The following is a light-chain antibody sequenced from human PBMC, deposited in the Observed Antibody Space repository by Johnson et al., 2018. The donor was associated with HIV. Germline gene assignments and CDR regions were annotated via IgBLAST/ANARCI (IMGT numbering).Light chain of an antibody. CDR1: SSNIGNNY. CDR2: ENN. J-gene: IGLJ1*01. Sequence: QSVLSQPPSVSAAPGQKVTISCSGSSSNIGNNYVSWYRHFPGTAPKLLIYENNKRPSGIPDRFSASKSGSSATLGITGLQTGDAADYYCGTWDSGLSAGGVFGTGTKVTVL. V-gene: IGLV1-51*02. CDR3: GTWDSGLSAGGV.